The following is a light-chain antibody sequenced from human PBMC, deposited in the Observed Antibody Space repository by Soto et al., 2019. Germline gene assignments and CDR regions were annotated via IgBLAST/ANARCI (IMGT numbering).Light chain of an antibody. CDR1: QSVSAGY. CDR2: ETS. Sequence: EFVLTQSPGTLSLSPGERATLSCRASQSVSAGYFAWYQQKPGQAPRLIIYETSSKMTGIPDRFSGSGSGTEFTLTIGRLEPEDFAVYYCQQYGNSPTFGQGTKVDIK. V-gene: IGKV3-20*01. CDR3: QQYGNSPT. J-gene: IGKJ1*01.